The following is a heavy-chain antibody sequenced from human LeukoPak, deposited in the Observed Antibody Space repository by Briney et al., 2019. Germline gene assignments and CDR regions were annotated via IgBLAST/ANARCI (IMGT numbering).Heavy chain of an antibody. V-gene: IGHV1-2*06. Sequence: ASVTVSCTTSGYSFTGYYIHWVRQAPGQGLEWMGRINPNSGGPNYGQKFQGTVTMIRDTSISTAYLELSNLRSDDTAAYYCVRGYSYGFYFDYWGQGSLVTVSS. CDR1: GYSFTGYY. J-gene: IGHJ4*02. CDR3: VRGYSYGFYFDY. D-gene: IGHD5-18*01. CDR2: INPNSGGP.